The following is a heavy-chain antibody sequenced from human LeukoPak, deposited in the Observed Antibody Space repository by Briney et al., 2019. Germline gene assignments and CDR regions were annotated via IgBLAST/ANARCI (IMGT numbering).Heavy chain of an antibody. J-gene: IGHJ6*03. CDR1: GFTFSDYY. Sequence: GGSLRLSCAASGFTFSDYYMSWIRHAPGKGLEWVSYISSSGSTIYYADSVKGRFTISRDNAKNSLYLQMNSLRAEDTAVYYCARVSYSSSWPPYYYYYYYMDVWGKGTTVTVSS. CDR3: ARVSYSSSWPPYYYYYYYMDV. CDR2: ISSSGSTI. D-gene: IGHD6-13*01. V-gene: IGHV3-11*01.